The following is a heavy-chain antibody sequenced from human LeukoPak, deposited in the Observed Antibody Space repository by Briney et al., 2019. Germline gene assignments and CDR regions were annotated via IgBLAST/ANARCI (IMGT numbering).Heavy chain of an antibody. CDR3: ATCYGSGSQNYYYYYGMDV. V-gene: IGHV1-2*02. CDR1: GYTFTGYY. CDR2: INPNSGST. D-gene: IGHD3-10*01. Sequence: ASVKVSCKASGYTFTGYYMHWVRQAPGQGLEWMGWINPNSGSTNYAQKFQGRVTMTRDTSISTAYMELSRLRSDDTAVYYCATCYGSGSQNYYYYYGMDVWGQGTTVTVSS. J-gene: IGHJ6*02.